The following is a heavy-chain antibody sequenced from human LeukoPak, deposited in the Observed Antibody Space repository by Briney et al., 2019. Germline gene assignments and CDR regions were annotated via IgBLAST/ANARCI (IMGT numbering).Heavy chain of an antibody. D-gene: IGHD3-22*01. CDR1: GFTVSSNY. V-gene: IGHV3-53*04. Sequence: PGGSLSLSCAASGFTVSSNYMSWVRQAPGKGLEWVSVIYSGGSTYYADSVKGRFTISRHNSKNTLYLQMNSLRAEDTAVYYCATSYYYDAFDIWGQGTMVTVSS. CDR2: IYSGGST. CDR3: ATSYYYDAFDI. J-gene: IGHJ3*02.